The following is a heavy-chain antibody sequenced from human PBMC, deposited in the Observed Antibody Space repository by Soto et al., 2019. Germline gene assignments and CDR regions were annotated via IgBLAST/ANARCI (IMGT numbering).Heavy chain of an antibody. CDR2: INAGNGNT. Sequence: QVQLVQSGAEVKKPGASVKVSCKASGYTFTSYAMHWVRQAPGQRLEWMGWINAGNGNTKYSQKFQGRVTITRDTSASTAYVELSSPRSEDTTVYYCAREAYYDNSGYYRQWDYWGQGTLDTVST. D-gene: IGHD3-22*01. V-gene: IGHV1-3*01. J-gene: IGHJ4*02. CDR1: GYTFTSYA. CDR3: AREAYYDNSGYYRQWDY.